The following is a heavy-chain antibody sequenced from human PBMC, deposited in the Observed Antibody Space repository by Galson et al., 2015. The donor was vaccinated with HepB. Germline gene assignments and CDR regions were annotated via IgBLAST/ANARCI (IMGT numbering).Heavy chain of an antibody. CDR3: ARACSSTSCPYYYYGMDV. CDR2: INSDGSST. V-gene: IGHV3-74*01. J-gene: IGHJ6*02. Sequence: SLRLSCAASGFTFSSYWMHWVRQAPGKGLVWVSRINSDGSSTSYEDSVKGRFTISRDNAKNTLYLQMNSLRAEDTAVYYCARACSSTSCPYYYYGMDVWGQGTTVTVSS. CDR1: GFTFSSYW. D-gene: IGHD2-2*01.